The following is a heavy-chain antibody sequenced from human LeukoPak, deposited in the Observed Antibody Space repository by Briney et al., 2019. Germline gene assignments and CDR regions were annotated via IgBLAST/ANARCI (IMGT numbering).Heavy chain of an antibody. CDR3: ARESEVFSPGAAGREAFDI. CDR2: IIPIFGTA. V-gene: IGHV1-69*13. J-gene: IGHJ3*02. Sequence: SVKVSCKASGGTFSSYAISWVRQAPGQGLEWMGRIIPIFGTANYAQKFQGRVTMTADESTSTAYMELSSLRSEDTAVYYCARESEVFSPGAAGREAFDIWGQGTMVTVSS. D-gene: IGHD6-13*01. CDR1: GGTFSSYA.